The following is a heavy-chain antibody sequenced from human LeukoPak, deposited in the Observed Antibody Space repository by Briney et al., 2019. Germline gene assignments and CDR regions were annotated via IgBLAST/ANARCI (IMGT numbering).Heavy chain of an antibody. Sequence: SETLSLTCTVSGGSINSYYWSWIRQPPGRGLEWVGSIHYSGSTSCNPSLRSRVTISVDRSKNQFSLNLSSVTAADTAVYYCARTWYCSSTSCYDGAFDIWGQGTLVTVSS. CDR2: IHYSGST. D-gene: IGHD2-2*01. J-gene: IGHJ3*02. CDR3: ARTWYCSSTSCYDGAFDI. V-gene: IGHV4-59*12. CDR1: GGSINSYY.